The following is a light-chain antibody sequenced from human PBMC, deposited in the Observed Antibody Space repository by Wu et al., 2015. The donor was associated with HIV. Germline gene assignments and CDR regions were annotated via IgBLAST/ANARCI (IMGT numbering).Light chain of an antibody. J-gene: IGKJ5*01. V-gene: IGKV3-11*01. Sequence: EIVLTQTPGTLSLSPGDRATLSCRASQSVRNRLAWYQQGPGQPPRLLIFNASLRATGIPDRFSGSGSGTDFILTVSSLEPEDSAVYYCQQRGDRPPTFGQGTRLEIK. CDR3: QQRGDRPPT. CDR2: NAS. CDR1: QSVRNR.